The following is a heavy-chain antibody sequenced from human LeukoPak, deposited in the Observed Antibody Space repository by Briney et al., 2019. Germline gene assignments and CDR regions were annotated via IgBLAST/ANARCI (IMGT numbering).Heavy chain of an antibody. V-gene: IGHV3-23*01. CDR2: IVGSGGNM. Sequence: AIVGSGGNMYYADSVKGRFTISRDNFKSTLYLQMNSLRAEDTAVYYCAKGLTRDSTSCSDWGQGTLVTVSS. D-gene: IGHD2-2*01. J-gene: IGHJ4*02. CDR3: AKGLTRDSTSCSD.